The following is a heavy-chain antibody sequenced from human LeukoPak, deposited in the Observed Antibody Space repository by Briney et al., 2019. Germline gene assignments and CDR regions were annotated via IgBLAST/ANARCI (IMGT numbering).Heavy chain of an antibody. J-gene: IGHJ4*02. V-gene: IGHV3-9*01. D-gene: IGHD2/OR15-2a*01. CDR2: INWHSNNI. CDR1: GFTFDDYA. Sequence: PGGSLRLSCAVSGFTFDDYAMHWVRQAPGKGLEWVSGINWHSNNIDYADSVKGRFTISRDNAKNSLYLQMNSLKSEDTALYYCAKGTKYRNTWSLFDSWGQGTLVTVSS. CDR3: AKGTKYRNTWSLFDS.